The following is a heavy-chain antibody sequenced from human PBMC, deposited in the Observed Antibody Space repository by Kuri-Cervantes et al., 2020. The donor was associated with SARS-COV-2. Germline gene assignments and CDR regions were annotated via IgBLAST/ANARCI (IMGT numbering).Heavy chain of an antibody. Sequence: SCTVSGDPMSSGNYYWSWIRQHAGKELEWIGHIYTTGSTNYNPSLKSRVTISVDKSKNQFSLKLSSVTAADTAVYYCARVSWMQLWHRYFDNWGQGTLVTVSS. CDR1: GDPMSSGNYY. V-gene: IGHV4-61*09. CDR2: IYTTGST. D-gene: IGHD5-18*01. J-gene: IGHJ4*02. CDR3: ARVSWMQLWHRYFDN.